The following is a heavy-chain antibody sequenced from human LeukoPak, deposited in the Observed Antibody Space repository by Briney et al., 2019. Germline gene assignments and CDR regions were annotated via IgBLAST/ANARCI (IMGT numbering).Heavy chain of an antibody. CDR2: IYYSGST. D-gene: IGHD5-24*01. V-gene: IGHV4-59*01. CDR1: GGSISSYY. Sequence: TSETLSLTCTVSGGSISSYYWSWIRQPPGKGLEWIGYIYYSGSTNYNPSLKSRVTISVDTSKNQFSLKLSSVTAADTAVYYCARGKMATIRNPNRFDYWGQGTLVTVSS. J-gene: IGHJ4*02. CDR3: ARGKMATIRNPNRFDY.